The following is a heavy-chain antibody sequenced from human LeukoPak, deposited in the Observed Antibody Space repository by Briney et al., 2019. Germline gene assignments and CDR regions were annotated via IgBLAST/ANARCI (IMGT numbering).Heavy chain of an antibody. CDR2: IYTSGST. CDR3: ARDLSGCSGGSCRAAYYYYYMDV. Sequence: PSETLSLTCTVSGGSISSYYWSWTRQPAGKGLEWIGRIYTSGSTNYNPSLKSRVTISVDKSKNQFSLKLSSVTAADTAVYYCARDLSGCSGGSCRAAYYYYYMDVWGKGTTVTVSS. V-gene: IGHV4-4*07. J-gene: IGHJ6*03. D-gene: IGHD2-15*01. CDR1: GGSISSYY.